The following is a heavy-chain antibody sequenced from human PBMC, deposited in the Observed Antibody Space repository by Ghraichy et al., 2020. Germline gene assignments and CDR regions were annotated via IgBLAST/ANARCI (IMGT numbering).Heavy chain of an antibody. Sequence: SETLSLTCTVSGGSINSNLYYWGWIRQPPGRGLEWIGMIYYRGSTYYNPSLRTRVTISQDVTKNQFSLMLTSLTAADTAVYYCARRGIEGTHLAIPGFDYWGQEARVTVSS. V-gene: IGHV4-39*07. CDR3: ARRGIEGTHLAIPGFDY. J-gene: IGHJ4*02. D-gene: IGHD1-7*01. CDR2: IYYRGST. CDR1: GGSINSNLYY.